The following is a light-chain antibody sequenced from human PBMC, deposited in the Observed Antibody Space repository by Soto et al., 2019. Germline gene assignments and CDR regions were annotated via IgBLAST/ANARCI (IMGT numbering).Light chain of an antibody. CDR2: HAY. J-gene: IGKJ1*01. CDR3: QQFSRWPAT. V-gene: IGKV3-15*01. Sequence: EKGMRQSLATRSVAPKGRATLSCRASQSVSSNVAWYQQTRGQAPRPLMFHAYTRATGIPAGFSGSGSGTDFALTISSLQSEDFAIYYCQQFSRWPATSGQGTKVDIK. CDR1: QSVSSN.